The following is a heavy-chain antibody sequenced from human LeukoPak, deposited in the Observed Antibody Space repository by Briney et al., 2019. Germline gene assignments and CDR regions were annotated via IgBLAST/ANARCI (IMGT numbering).Heavy chain of an antibody. J-gene: IGHJ4*02. D-gene: IGHD2-8*02. CDR3: ASYLYWWSDLGF. CDR1: GFTFSSYS. CDR2: ISSSSSTI. Sequence: PGGSLRLSCAASGFTFSSYSMNWVRQAPGKGLEWVSYISSSSSTIYYADSVKGRFTISRDNAKNSLYLQMNSLRDEDTAVYFCASYLYWWSDLGFWGQGTLVTVSS. V-gene: IGHV3-48*02.